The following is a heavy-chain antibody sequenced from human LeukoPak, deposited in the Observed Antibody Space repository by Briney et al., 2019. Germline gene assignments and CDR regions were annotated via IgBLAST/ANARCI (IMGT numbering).Heavy chain of an antibody. CDR1: GYRFTSYW. CDR3: ARRLLGYCSGCSCEYYFDY. Sequence: GESLKISCKGSGYRFTSYWIGWVRQMPGKGLEWMGIIYPGDSDTRYSPSFQGQVTISADKSISTAYLQWSSLKASDTAMYYCARRLLGYCSGCSCEYYFDYWGQGTLVTVSS. J-gene: IGHJ4*02. CDR2: IYPGDSDT. D-gene: IGHD2-15*01. V-gene: IGHV5-51*01.